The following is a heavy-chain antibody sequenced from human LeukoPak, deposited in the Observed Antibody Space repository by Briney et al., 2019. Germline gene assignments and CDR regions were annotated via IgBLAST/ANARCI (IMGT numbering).Heavy chain of an antibody. CDR1: GFTFSSYA. CDR3: ARARSVGSK. V-gene: IGHV3-30*14. D-gene: IGHD2-2*01. J-gene: IGHJ4*02. Sequence: GGSLRLSCAASGFTFSSYAMHWVRQAPGKGLEWVAVISYDGSNKYYADSVKGRFTISRDNSKNTLYLQMNSLRAEDTAVYYCARARSVGSKWGQGTLVTVSS. CDR2: ISYDGSNK.